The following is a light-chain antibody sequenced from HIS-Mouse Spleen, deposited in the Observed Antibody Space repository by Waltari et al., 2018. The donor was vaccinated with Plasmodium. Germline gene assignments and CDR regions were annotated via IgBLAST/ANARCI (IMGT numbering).Light chain of an antibody. CDR3: QQSYSTWT. J-gene: IGKJ1*01. Sequence: DIQMTQSPSSLSASVGDRVTITCRASPTISSYLNWYQQKPGKAPKLLIYAASSLQSGVPSRFKGSGSGTDFTLTISSLQPEDFATYYCQQSYSTWTFGQGTKVEIK. CDR2: AAS. V-gene: IGKV1-39*01. CDR1: PTISSY.